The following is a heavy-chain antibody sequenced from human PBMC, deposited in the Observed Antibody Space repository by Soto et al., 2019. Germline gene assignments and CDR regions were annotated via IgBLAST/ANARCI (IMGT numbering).Heavy chain of an antibody. CDR3: ARGSQGSGSYYSAFDM. D-gene: IGHD3-22*01. V-gene: IGHV4-30-4*01. J-gene: IGHJ3*02. Sequence: QSLSLTCAVSGGSFSSGDYYWSWIRRPPGKGLEWIGHIYDSGLTDYSPSLKSRVTISLDTSKNQFSLRLTSVTAADTAMYYCARGSQGSGSYYSAFDMWGQGTMVTVSS. CDR1: GGSFSSGDYY. CDR2: IYDSGLT.